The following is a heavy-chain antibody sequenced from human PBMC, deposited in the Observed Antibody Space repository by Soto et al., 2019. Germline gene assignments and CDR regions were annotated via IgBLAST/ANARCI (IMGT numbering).Heavy chain of an antibody. J-gene: IGHJ6*02. Sequence: GASVKVSFKASGYTFTSYGISWVRQAPGQGLEWMGWISAYNGNTNYAQKLQGRVTMTTDTSTSTAYMELRSLRSDDTAVYYCARDPGGYSYDYGMDVWGQGTTVTVSS. CDR2: ISAYNGNT. CDR1: GYTFTSYG. V-gene: IGHV1-18*04. CDR3: ARDPGGYSYDYGMDV. D-gene: IGHD5-18*01.